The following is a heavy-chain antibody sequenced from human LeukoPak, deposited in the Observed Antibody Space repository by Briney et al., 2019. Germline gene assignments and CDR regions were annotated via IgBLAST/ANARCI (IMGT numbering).Heavy chain of an antibody. D-gene: IGHD5-18*01. Sequence: GESLKISCQGSGYTFTSYWIGWVRQMPGKGLEWMGVIYPGDSDTRYSPSFQGQVTISADKSISTAYLQWSSLKASDTAMYYRARIERGYSPYYWGQGTLVTVSS. CDR2: IYPGDSDT. J-gene: IGHJ4*02. V-gene: IGHV5-51*06. CDR3: ARIERGYSPYY. CDR1: GYTFTSYW.